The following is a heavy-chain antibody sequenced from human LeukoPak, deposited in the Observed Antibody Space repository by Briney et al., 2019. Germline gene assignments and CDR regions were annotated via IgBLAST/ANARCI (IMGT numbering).Heavy chain of an antibody. CDR1: GFTFSSYA. D-gene: IGHD3-10*01. J-gene: IGHJ3*02. Sequence: GGSLRLSCAASGFTFSSYAMSWVRQAPGKGLEWVSAISGSGGSTYYADSVKGRFTTSRDNAKNLLFLQMNGLRAEDTALYYCARGRSITLLRGVAMSDGFDIWGQGAMVAVSS. CDR3: ARGRSITLLRGVAMSDGFDI. V-gene: IGHV3-23*01. CDR2: ISGSGGST.